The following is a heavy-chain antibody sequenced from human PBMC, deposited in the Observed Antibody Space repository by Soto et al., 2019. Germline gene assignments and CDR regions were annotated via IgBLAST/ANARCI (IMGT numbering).Heavy chain of an antibody. CDR1: GYTFTDYS. J-gene: IGHJ4*02. CDR2: IGTYSGRS. D-gene: IGHD2-15*01. V-gene: IGHV1-18*01. CDR3: ARRHGDPSSAAGFDY. Sequence: QIQLVQSGAEVKRPGASVKVSCKASGYTFTDYSISWVRQAPGQGLEWIGWIGTYSGRSDSAQKVRGRLTMTTDTSTSAVYMDLRSLRIDDTAVYYCARRHGDPSSAAGFDYWGQGTLVTVSS.